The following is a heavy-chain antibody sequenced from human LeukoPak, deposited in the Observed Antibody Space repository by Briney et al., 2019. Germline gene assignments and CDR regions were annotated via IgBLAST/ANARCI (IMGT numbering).Heavy chain of an antibody. V-gene: IGHV3-9*03. CDR1: GFTFDDYA. CDR3: AKGGYSSSSRVFDS. D-gene: IGHD6-6*01. CDR2: ISWNSGSI. Sequence: TGGSLRLSCAASGFTFDDYAMHWVRQAPGKGLEWVSGISWNSGSIGYADSVKGRFTISRDNAKNSLYLQMNSLRAEDMALYYCAKGGYSSSSRVFDSWGQRTLVTVSS. J-gene: IGHJ4*02.